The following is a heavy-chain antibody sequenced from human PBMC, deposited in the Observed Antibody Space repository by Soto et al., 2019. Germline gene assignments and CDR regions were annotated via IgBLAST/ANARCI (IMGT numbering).Heavy chain of an antibody. V-gene: IGHV3-30-3*01. CDR3: ARAGEDYYGMDV. Sequence: QVQLVESGGGVVQPGRSLRLSCAASGFIFSSYAMHWVRQAPGKGLEWVAVISYDGSNKYYADSVKGRFTISRDNSKNTLYLQLNSLRAEDTPVYYCARAGEDYYGMDVWGQGTTVTVSS. CDR2: ISYDGSNK. CDR1: GFIFSSYA. J-gene: IGHJ6*02. D-gene: IGHD3-16*01.